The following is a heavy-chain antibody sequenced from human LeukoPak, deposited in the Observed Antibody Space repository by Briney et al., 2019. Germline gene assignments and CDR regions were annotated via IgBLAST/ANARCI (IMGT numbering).Heavy chain of an antibody. Sequence: ASVKVSCKAYGYTFMSHGISWVRQAPGQGLEWMGWISGYSSNTNYAQRLQGRVTMTTDTSTTTAYMELRGLTADDTAVYYCARATGTWGHDGFDVWGQGTMVTVSS. D-gene: IGHD3-16*01. J-gene: IGHJ3*01. CDR3: ARATGTWGHDGFDV. V-gene: IGHV1-18*01. CDR1: GYTFMSHG. CDR2: ISGYSSNT.